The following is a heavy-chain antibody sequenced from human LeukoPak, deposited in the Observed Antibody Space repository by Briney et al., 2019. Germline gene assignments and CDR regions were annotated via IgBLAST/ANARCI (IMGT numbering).Heavy chain of an antibody. J-gene: IGHJ4*02. V-gene: IGHV4-4*07. Sequence: PSETLSLTCTVSGGSISSYYWSWLRQPAGKGLEWIGRIYTSGSTNYNPSLKSRVTISVDTSKNQFSLKLSSVTAADTAVYYCARSGGDSSGLPFDYWGQGTLVTVSS. CDR1: GGSISSYY. D-gene: IGHD3-22*01. CDR3: ARSGGDSSGLPFDY. CDR2: IYTSGST.